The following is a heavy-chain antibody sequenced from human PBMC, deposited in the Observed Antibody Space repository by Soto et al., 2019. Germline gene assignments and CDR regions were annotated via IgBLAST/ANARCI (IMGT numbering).Heavy chain of an antibody. V-gene: IGHV3-30*18. J-gene: IGHJ4*02. CDR1: GFTFSSYG. CDR3: AKDQQRYSGYGFFDY. D-gene: IGHD5-12*01. Sequence: QVQLVESGGGVVQPGRSLRLSCAASGFTFSSYGMHWVRQAPGKWLEWVAVISYDGSNKYYADSVKGRFTISSDNSKNTLYLQMNSLRAEDTSVYDCAKDQQRYSGYGFFDYWGQGTLVTVSS. CDR2: ISYDGSNK.